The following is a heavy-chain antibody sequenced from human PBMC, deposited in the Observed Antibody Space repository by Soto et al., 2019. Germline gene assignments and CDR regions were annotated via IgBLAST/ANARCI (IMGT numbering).Heavy chain of an antibody. D-gene: IGHD1-1*01. CDR3: ARALSGFRYGPGPVY. Sequence: SETLSLTCSVSGGSITSSNYYWSWIRQSPGEGLEWIGHIYSSGTAYYNPSLMSRVSMSIDTSKNQFSLNLNSLTVADTDVYLCARALSGFRYGPGPVYWGRGTLPPASS. V-gene: IGHV4-30-4*01. J-gene: IGHJ4*02. CDR2: IYSSGTA. CDR1: GGSITSSNYY.